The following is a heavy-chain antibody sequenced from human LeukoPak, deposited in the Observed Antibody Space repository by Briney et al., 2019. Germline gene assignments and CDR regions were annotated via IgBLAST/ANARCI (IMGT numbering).Heavy chain of an antibody. CDR2: IYPGDSDT. CDR1: GYSFTSYW. CDR3: ARASDSSGWIPFDY. Sequence: GESLQISFKGSGYSFTSYWIGWVRQMPGKGVEWMGIIYPGDSDTRYSPSFQGQVTISADKSISTAYLQWSSLKASDTAMYYCARASDSSGWIPFDYWGQGTLVTVSS. V-gene: IGHV5-51*01. D-gene: IGHD6-19*01. J-gene: IGHJ4*02.